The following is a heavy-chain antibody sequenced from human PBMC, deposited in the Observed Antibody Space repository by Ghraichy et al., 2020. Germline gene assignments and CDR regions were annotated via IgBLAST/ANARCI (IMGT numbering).Heavy chain of an antibody. CDR2: ITSTSRTK. V-gene: IGHV3-48*02. Sequence: GGSLRLSCVGSGFTFSSYRLNWVRQSPGKGLEWVSCITSTSRTKFYADAVKGRFTISRDNAQNSLYLQMNGLRDDDTAVYYCARGSTVVRFFYNDGMDVWGQGTTVTVSS. D-gene: IGHD4-23*01. J-gene: IGHJ6*02. CDR3: ARGSTVVRFFYNDGMDV. CDR1: GFTFSSYR.